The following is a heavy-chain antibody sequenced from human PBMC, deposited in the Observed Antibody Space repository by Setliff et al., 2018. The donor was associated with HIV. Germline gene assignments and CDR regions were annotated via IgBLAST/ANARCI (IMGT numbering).Heavy chain of an antibody. V-gene: IGHV4-34*01. J-gene: IGHJ5*02. D-gene: IGHD3-10*01. CDR1: GGSFSGYY. CDR2: IYYVGWS. Sequence: SETLSLTCAVYGGSFSGYYWSWIRQPPGKGLEWIGRIYYVGWSKYNPSLEDRVTMSVDTSNNQFSLSLRSVTAADTAIYYCARSIHGGGSEPFDTWGQGILVTVSS. CDR3: ARSIHGGGSEPFDT.